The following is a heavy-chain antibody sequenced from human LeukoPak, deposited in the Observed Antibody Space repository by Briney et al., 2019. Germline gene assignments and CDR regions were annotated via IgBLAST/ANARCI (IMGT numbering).Heavy chain of an antibody. CDR3: ARGPQRIY. Sequence: SETLSLTCAVYGGSFSGYYWSWIRQPPGKGLEWIGEINHSGGTNYNPSLKSRVTISVDTSKNQFSLKLSSVTAADTAVYYCARGPQRIYWGQGTLVTVSS. V-gene: IGHV4-34*01. CDR2: INHSGGT. CDR1: GGSFSGYY. J-gene: IGHJ4*02. D-gene: IGHD6-25*01.